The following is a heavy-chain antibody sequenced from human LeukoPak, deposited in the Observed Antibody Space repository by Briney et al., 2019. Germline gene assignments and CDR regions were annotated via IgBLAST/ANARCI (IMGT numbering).Heavy chain of an antibody. J-gene: IGHJ4*02. Sequence: GGSLRLSCAASGFTFRSYAISWVRQAPGKGLEWVSGISSSGDTTYYVDSVKGRLTISRDNTKNTLYLQMNSLRAEDTAVYYCAKDEYSSGSYFDYWGQGTLVTVSS. CDR3: AKDEYSSGSYFDY. CDR2: ISSSGDTT. V-gene: IGHV3-23*01. CDR1: GFTFRSYA. D-gene: IGHD6-19*01.